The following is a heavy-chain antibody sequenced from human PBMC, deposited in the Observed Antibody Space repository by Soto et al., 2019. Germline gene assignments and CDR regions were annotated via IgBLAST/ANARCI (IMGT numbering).Heavy chain of an antibody. CDR2: ISTSSSTV. J-gene: IGHJ4*01. Sequence: PGGSLRLSCAASGFTFSSYEMNWVRQAPGKGLEWVSYISTSSSTVYYADFVKGRFTISRDNAKNSLYLQLNSLRAEDTAIYYCARDRYDSTEFDLWGQGTLVTVSS. CDR3: ARDRYDSTEFDL. V-gene: IGHV3-48*03. CDR1: GFTFSSYE. D-gene: IGHD3-22*01.